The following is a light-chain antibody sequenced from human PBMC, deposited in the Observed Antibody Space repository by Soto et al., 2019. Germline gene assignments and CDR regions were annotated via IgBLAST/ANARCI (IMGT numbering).Light chain of an antibody. Sequence: EIVLTQSPGTLSLSPGERATLSCRASQSVYKNFLAWYQQKPGQAPRLLINGASNRATGIPDRFSGSGSGTEFSLTIDRLEPEDFAVYFCQQYGSSPPPFGGGTKVAIK. CDR1: QSVYKNF. V-gene: IGKV3-20*01. CDR2: GAS. CDR3: QQYGSSPPP. J-gene: IGKJ4*01.